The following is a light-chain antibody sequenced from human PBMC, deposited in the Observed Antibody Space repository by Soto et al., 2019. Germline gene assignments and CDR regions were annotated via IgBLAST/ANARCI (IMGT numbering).Light chain of an antibody. CDR2: RIF. CDR3: QQVNVYPST. CDR1: QSVSGY. Sequence: EIVMTQSPATVSVFPGETVTLSCRASQSVSGYLDWFHQKPGQAPRLVLLRIFTRAIGVPARFSGSGSETEFTLTISGLQSEDSGVYYCQQVNVYPSTFGGGTKVDTK. J-gene: IGKJ4*01. V-gene: IGKV3-15*01.